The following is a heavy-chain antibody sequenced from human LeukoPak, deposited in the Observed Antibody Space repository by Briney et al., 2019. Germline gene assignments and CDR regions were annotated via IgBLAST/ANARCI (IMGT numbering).Heavy chain of an antibody. D-gene: IGHD3-22*01. CDR2: IYYTGTT. Sequence: SETLSLTCIVSGDSITGHFWSWIRQSPGKGLEYIGYIYYTGTTDYNPSLKSRVTISLDTSKNQFSLKLTSVTAADTAVYYCARRSGVLDSRDYRYYFDYWGQGTLVTVSS. V-gene: IGHV4-59*11. CDR1: GDSITGHF. CDR3: ARRSGVLDSRDYRYYFDY. J-gene: IGHJ4*02.